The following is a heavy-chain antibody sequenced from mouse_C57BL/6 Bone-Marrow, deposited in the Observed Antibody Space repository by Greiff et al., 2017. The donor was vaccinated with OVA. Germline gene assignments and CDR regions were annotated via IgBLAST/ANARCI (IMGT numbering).Heavy chain of an antibody. Sequence: VQLQQPGAELVRPGSSVKLSCKASGYTFTSYWMHWVKQRPIQGLEWIGNIDPSDSDTNYNQKFKDKATLTVDKSSSTAYMQLSSLTSEDSAVFDCASGRGSNYVLAYWGQGTLVTVSA. CDR1: GYTFTSYW. CDR2: IDPSDSDT. D-gene: IGHD2-5*01. V-gene: IGHV1-52*01. J-gene: IGHJ3*01. CDR3: ASGRGSNYVLAY.